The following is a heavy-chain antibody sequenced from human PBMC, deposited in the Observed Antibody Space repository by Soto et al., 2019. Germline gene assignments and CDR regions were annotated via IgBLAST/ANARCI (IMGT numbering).Heavy chain of an antibody. J-gene: IGHJ4*02. D-gene: IGHD3-22*01. Sequence: EVQLVESGGGLVQPGGSLRLSCAASGFTFSSYCMSWVRQAPGKGLEWVANIKQDGSDKYYADSVKGRFTISRDNAKNSVYLQINSLGAEETGVYYCTRGYDSSGYRLGHWGQGTLVTVSS. CDR1: GFTFSSYC. V-gene: IGHV3-7*01. CDR3: TRGYDSSGYRLGH. CDR2: IKQDGSDK.